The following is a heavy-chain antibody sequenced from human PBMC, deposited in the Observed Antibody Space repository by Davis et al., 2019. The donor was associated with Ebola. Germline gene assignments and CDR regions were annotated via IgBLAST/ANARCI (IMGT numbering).Heavy chain of an antibody. CDR3: ARGLLSYYYYGMDV. D-gene: IGHD2/OR15-2a*01. CDR2: ISDEGNKK. J-gene: IGHJ6*02. V-gene: IGHV3-30-3*01. Sequence: GGSLRLSCAASGFIFSSYAMHWVRQAPGKGLEWVAVISDEGNKKHYADSVKGRFTISRDNSKNTLYLQMNSLRAEDRAVYYCARGLLSYYYYGMDVWGQGTTGTVSS. CDR1: GFIFSSYA.